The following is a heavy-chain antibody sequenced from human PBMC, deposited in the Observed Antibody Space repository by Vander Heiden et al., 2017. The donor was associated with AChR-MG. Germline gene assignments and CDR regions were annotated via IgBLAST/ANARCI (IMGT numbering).Heavy chain of an antibody. V-gene: IGHV3-23*01. J-gene: IGHJ3*02. CDR1: GFTFSSYA. CDR3: ARTLRIFAFDI. Sequence: EVQLLESGGGLVQQGGSLRLSCAASGFTFSSYAMNWFRQAPGKGLEWVSTISGSGGDTYYADTVKGRFTISRDNSKNTLYLQMNSLRAEDTAVYYCARTLRIFAFDIWGQGKMVTVSS. CDR2: ISGSGGDT. D-gene: IGHD3-3*01.